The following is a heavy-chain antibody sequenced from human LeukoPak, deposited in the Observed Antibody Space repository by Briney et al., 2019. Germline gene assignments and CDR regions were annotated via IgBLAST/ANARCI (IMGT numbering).Heavy chain of an antibody. Sequence: PSETLSLTCAVYGGSFSGYYWSWLRQPPGKGLEWFGEINHSGSTNYNPSLKSRVTISVDTSKNQFSLKLSSVTAADTAVYYCARGRRDYGDYPSFDYWGQGTLVTVSS. CDR2: INHSGST. CDR3: ARGRRDYGDYPSFDY. D-gene: IGHD4-17*01. V-gene: IGHV4-34*01. J-gene: IGHJ4*02. CDR1: GGSFSGYY.